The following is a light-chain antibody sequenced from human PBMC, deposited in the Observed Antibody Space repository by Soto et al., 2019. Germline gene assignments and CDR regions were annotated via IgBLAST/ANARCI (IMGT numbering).Light chain of an antibody. CDR1: SSDVGGYNY. J-gene: IGLJ2*01. CDR2: DGS. Sequence: QSALTQPASVSGSPGQSITISCTGTSSDVGGYNYVSWYQQHPGKAPKLMIYDGSNRPSGVSNRFSGSKSGNTASLTISGLQAEDEADYYCSSYTRSSTRVFGGGTKLTVL. V-gene: IGLV2-14*01. CDR3: SSYTRSSTRV.